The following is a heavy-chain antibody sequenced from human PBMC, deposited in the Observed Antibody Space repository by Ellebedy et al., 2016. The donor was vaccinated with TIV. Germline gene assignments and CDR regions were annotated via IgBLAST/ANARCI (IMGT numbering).Heavy chain of an antibody. D-gene: IGHD2-15*01. CDR2: TSGSSDSR. V-gene: IGHV3-23*01. Sequence: PGGSLRLSCAASGFTFSNYAMNWVRQAPGKGPEWVSVTSGSSDSRDYADSVKGRFTISRDNSQNTLYLQMNSLRAEDTAVYYCAKGRGGSSYSSLDVWGQGTTDTVSS. CDR1: GFTFSNYA. J-gene: IGHJ6*02. CDR3: AKGRGGSSYSSLDV.